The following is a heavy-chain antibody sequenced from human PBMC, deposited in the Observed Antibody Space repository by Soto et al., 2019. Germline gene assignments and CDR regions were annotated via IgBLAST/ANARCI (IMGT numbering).Heavy chain of an antibody. J-gene: IGHJ5*02. CDR1: GDSMSSYY. CDR3: ARGQRFSDWFDP. D-gene: IGHD3-3*01. Sequence: SETLSLTCTVSGDSMSSYYWTWIRQPAGKGLEWIGRVYSSGGTHYNPSLKSRVTISLDTSKNQFSLRLLSVTDADTAVYYCARGQRFSDWFDPWGQGTLVTVSS. CDR2: VYSSGGT. V-gene: IGHV4-4*07.